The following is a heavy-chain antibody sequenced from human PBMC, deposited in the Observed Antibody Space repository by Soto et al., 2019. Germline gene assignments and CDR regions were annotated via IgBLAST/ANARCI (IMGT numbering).Heavy chain of an antibody. J-gene: IGHJ6*02. CDR3: AARYGSGSYHPMEV. Sequence: ASVKVSCKASGYTFTSYGISWVRQAPGQGLEWMGWISAYNGNTNYAQKLQGRVTMTTDTSTSTAYMELRSLRSEDTAVYYCAARYGSGSYHPMEVWGQGTTVTVSS. D-gene: IGHD3-10*01. V-gene: IGHV1-18*01. CDR1: GYTFTSYG. CDR2: ISAYNGNT.